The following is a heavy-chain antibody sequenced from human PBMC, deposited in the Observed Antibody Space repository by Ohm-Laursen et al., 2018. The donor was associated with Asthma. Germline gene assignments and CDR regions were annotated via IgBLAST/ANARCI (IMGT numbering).Heavy chain of an antibody. CDR1: GFTFSSYN. J-gene: IGHJ6*02. CDR2: ISSSSSYI. CDR3: ARQTGVVTAIPGLVSYYGMDV. D-gene: IGHD2-21*02. V-gene: IGHV3-21*01. Sequence: SLRLSCAASGFTFSSYNMNWVRQAPGKGLEWVSSISSSSSYIYYADSVKGRFTISRDNAKNSLYLQMNSLRAEDTAVYYCARQTGVVTAIPGLVSYYGMDVWGQGTTVTVSS.